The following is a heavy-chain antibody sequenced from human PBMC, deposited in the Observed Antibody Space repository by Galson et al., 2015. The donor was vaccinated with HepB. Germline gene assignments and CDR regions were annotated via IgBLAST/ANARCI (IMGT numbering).Heavy chain of an antibody. J-gene: IGHJ5*02. V-gene: IGHV1-18*01. CDR2: ISPHNRHT. Sequence: SVKVSCKASGYTFSRYSIAWVRQAPGQGLEWVGWISPHNRHTNYAQNFQGRVTMTTDTSTSTAYMELRSLRSDDTAVYYCARGALVVAVGATQNNWFDPWGRGTLVTVSS. D-gene: IGHD2-15*01. CDR3: ARGALVVAVGATQNNWFDP. CDR1: GYTFSRYS.